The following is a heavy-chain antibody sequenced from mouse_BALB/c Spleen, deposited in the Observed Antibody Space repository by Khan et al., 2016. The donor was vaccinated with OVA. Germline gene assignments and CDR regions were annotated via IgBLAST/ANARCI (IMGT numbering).Heavy chain of an antibody. Sequence: VQLQQSGAELARPGASVRMSCKASGYTFTSNTMHWVKQRPGQGLEWIGYINPRSGYTNFNQNFKDKATLTADKSSSPAYMQMSSLTSEDSAVYYCARRTTGYTMDYWGQGTSVTVSS. CDR2: INPRSGYT. D-gene: IGHD2-14*01. V-gene: IGHV1-4*01. CDR1: GYTFTSNT. J-gene: IGHJ4*01. CDR3: ARRTTGYTMDY.